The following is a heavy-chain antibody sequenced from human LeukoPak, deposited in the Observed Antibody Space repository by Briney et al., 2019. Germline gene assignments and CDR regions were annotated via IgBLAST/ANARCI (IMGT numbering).Heavy chain of an antibody. Sequence: SETLSLTCAVYGGSFSGYYWSWIRQPPGKGLEWIGEINHSGSTNYNPSLKSRVTISVDTSKNQFSLKLSSVTAADTAVYYCARVPYGAGAFDIWGQGTMVTVSS. V-gene: IGHV4-34*01. D-gene: IGHD4-17*01. J-gene: IGHJ3*02. CDR1: GGSFSGYY. CDR3: ARVPYGAGAFDI. CDR2: INHSGST.